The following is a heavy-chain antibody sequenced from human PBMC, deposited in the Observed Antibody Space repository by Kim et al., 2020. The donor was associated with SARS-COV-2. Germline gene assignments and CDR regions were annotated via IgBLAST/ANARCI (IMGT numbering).Heavy chain of an antibody. Sequence: TAYAAAVNGRFTISRDDAKNTAYLQMNSLKTEDTVVYYCTGTVMVYANDYWGQGTLVTVSS. J-gene: IGHJ4*02. D-gene: IGHD2-8*01. CDR3: TGTVMVYANDY. CDR2: T. V-gene: IGHV3-73*01.